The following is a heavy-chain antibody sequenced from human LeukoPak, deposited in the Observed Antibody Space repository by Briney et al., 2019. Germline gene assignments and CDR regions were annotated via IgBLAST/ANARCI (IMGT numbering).Heavy chain of an antibody. V-gene: IGHV1-18*01. CDR1: GYTFTSYG. CDR2: ISAYNGNT. Sequence: ASVKVSCKASGYTFTSYGISWVRQAPGQGLEWMGWISAYNGNTNYAQKLQGRVTMSTDTSTSTAYMELRSLRSDDTAVYYCARDQTVGIVGATWATNANDYWGQGTLVTVSS. J-gene: IGHJ4*02. D-gene: IGHD1-26*01. CDR3: ARDQTVGIVGATWATNANDY.